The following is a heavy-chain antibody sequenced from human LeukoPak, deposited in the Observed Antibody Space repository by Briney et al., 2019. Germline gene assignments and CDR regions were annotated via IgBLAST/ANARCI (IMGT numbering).Heavy chain of an antibody. CDR3: ARAPAIYASGSFFNV. V-gene: IGHV3-53*01. CDR2: IYAGGST. CDR1: GSTVSSNY. Sequence: GGSLRLSCAVSGSTVSSNYMSWVRQAPGKGLEWVSVIYAGGSTFYADSVKGRLTISRDNSKNTLFLQMNSLRAEDTAVYYCARAPAIYASGSFFNVWGQGTLVTVSS. J-gene: IGHJ4*02. D-gene: IGHD3-10*01.